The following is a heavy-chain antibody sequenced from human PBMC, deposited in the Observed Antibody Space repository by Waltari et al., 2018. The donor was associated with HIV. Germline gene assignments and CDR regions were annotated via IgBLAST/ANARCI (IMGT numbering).Heavy chain of an antibody. CDR2: INHSGST. J-gene: IGHJ4*02. CDR1: GGSFSGYS. Sequence: QVQLQQWGAGLLKPSETLSPRCAVYGGSFSGYSCSWIRQPPGKGLEWIGGINHSGSTNYNPSLKSRVTISVDTSKNQFSLKLSSVTAADTAVYYCARDSGVGYGGLYYFDYWGQGTLVTVSS. V-gene: IGHV4-34*01. D-gene: IGHD4-17*01. CDR3: ARDSGVGYGGLYYFDY.